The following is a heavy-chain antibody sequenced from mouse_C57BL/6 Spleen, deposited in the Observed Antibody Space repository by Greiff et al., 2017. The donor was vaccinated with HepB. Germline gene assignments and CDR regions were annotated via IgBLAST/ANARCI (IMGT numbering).Heavy chain of an antibody. V-gene: IGHV1-54*01. Sequence: QVQLQQSGAELVRPGTSVKVSCKASGYAFTNYLIEWVKQRPGQGLEWIGVINPGSGGTNYNEKFKGKATLTADKSSSTAYMQLSSLTSEDSAVYFCARGTVGDYFDYWGQGTTLTVSS. CDR2: INPGSGGT. CDR1: GYAFTNYL. D-gene: IGHD2-13*01. J-gene: IGHJ2*01. CDR3: ARGTVGDYFDY.